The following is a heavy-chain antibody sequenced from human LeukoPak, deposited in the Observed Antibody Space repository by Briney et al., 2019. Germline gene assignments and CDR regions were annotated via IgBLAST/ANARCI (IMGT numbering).Heavy chain of an antibody. D-gene: IGHD5-12*01. Sequence: SGKLSCKASGYSFTIYGIGWVRQAPGQGPKWMGWISAYKGNTNHAQKLQGRVTMPTDTSTSTAYMELRSLRSDDTAVYYCARVAVGIVATISYYYYGMDVWGQGTTVTVSS. V-gene: IGHV1-18*01. J-gene: IGHJ6*02. CDR2: ISAYKGNT. CDR3: ARVAVGIVATISYYYYGMDV. CDR1: GYSFTIYG.